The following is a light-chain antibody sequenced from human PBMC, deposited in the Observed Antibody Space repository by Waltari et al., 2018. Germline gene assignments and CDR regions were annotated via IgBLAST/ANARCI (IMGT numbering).Light chain of an antibody. Sequence: DIVMTQSPDSLSVSLGERATIGCRSSRSILYSSNNNNYLAWYQQKPRQPPKLLIYWASTRESGVPDRFSGSGSGTNFTLTISSLQAEDGATYYCQQYFTTPTWTFGQGTKVEIK. CDR3: QQYFTTPTWT. J-gene: IGKJ1*01. CDR1: RSILYSSNNNNY. V-gene: IGKV4-1*01. CDR2: WAS.